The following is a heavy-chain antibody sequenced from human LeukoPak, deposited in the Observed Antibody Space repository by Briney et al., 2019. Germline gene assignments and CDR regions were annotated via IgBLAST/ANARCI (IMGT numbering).Heavy chain of an antibody. CDR1: GGSISSYS. CDR3: ARTVTTTHFDY. V-gene: IGHV4-30-2*01. D-gene: IGHD4-11*01. Sequence: SETLSLTCIVSGGSISSYSWSWIRQPPGKGLEWIGYIYHSGGTYYNPSLKSRVTISVDKSSNQFSLKLTSVTAADTAVYYCARTVTTTHFDYWGQGTLVTVSS. J-gene: IGHJ4*02. CDR2: IYHSGGT.